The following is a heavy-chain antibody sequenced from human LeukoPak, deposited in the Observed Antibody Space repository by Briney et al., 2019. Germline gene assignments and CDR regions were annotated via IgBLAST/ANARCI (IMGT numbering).Heavy chain of an antibody. CDR1: GGTFSSYA. V-gene: IGHV1-69*05. J-gene: IGHJ3*02. CDR2: IIPIFGTA. Sequence: VASVKVSCKASGGTFSSYAISWVRQAPGQGLEWMGRIIPIFGTASYAQKFQGRVTITTDESTSTAYMELSSLRSEDTAVYYCARGVGATTAAFDIWGQGTMVTVSS. CDR3: ARGVGATTAAFDI. D-gene: IGHD1-26*01.